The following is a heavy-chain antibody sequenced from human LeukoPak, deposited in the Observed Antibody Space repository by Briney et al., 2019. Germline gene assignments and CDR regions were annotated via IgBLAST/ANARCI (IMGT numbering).Heavy chain of an antibody. CDR1: GGSFSGYY. CDR3: AIESYCGGDCSFDY. Sequence: PSETLSLTCAVYGGSFSGYYWSWIRQPPGKGLEWIGEINHSGSTNYNPSLKSRVTISVDTSKNQFSLKLSSVTAADTAVYYCAIESYCGGDCSFDYWGQGTLVTVSS. CDR2: INHSGST. D-gene: IGHD2-21*02. J-gene: IGHJ4*02. V-gene: IGHV4-34*01.